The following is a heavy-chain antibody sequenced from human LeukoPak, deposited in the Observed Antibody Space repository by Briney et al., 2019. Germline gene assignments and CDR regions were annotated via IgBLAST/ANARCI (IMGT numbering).Heavy chain of an antibody. CDR1: GFTFSRYG. CDR2: LTTSGGST. D-gene: IGHD3-10*01. Sequence: PGGSLRLSCAASGFTFSRYGMSWVRQAPGKGLEWVSGLTTSGGSTYYADSVKGRFTISRDNSKNTLYPQMNSLRAEDTAVYYCARVVPPTDYGSGSYFWDPYYFDYWGQGTLVTVSS. J-gene: IGHJ4*02. V-gene: IGHV3-23*01. CDR3: ARVVPPTDYGSGSYFWDPYYFDY.